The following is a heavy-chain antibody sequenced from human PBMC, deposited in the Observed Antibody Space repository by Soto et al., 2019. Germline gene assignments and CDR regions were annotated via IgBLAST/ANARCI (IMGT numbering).Heavy chain of an antibody. D-gene: IGHD4-17*01. CDR1: GYTFTSYA. J-gene: IGHJ4*02. V-gene: IGHV1-3*01. Sequence: GASVKVSCKASGYTFTSYAMHWVRQAPGQRLEWMGWINAGNGNTKYSQKFQGRVTITRDTSASTAYMELSSLRSEDTAVYYCARVYGDYTYYFDYWGQGTLVTVSS. CDR3: ARVYGDYTYYFDY. CDR2: INAGNGNT.